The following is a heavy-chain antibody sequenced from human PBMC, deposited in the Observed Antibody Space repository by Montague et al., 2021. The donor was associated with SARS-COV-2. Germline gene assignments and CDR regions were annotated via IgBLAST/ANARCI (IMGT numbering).Heavy chain of an antibody. Sequence: TLSLTCTVSGDSIRNSDYSWGWVRQPPGKGLEWIGYIYYSGSTYYNPSLKSRLTISVDTSKNRFSLKLSSVIAADTAMYYCARARVVVPTTRNWFDPWGQGTLVTVSS. D-gene: IGHD2-2*01. CDR1: GDSIRNSDYS. CDR2: IYYSGST. V-gene: IGHV4-31*03. CDR3: ARARVVVPTTRNWFDP. J-gene: IGHJ5*02.